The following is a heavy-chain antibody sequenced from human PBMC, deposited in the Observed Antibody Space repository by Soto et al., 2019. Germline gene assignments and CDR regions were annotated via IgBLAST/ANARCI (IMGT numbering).Heavy chain of an antibody. J-gene: IGHJ6*03. V-gene: IGHV1-18*01. CDR3: ARDLDGYGDYLDYSYYYMDV. CDR1: GYTFTSYG. Sequence: GASVKVSCKASGYTFTSYGISWVRQAPGQGLEWMGWISAYNGNTNYAQKLQGRVTMTTDTSTSTAYMELRSLRSDDTAVYYCARDLDGYGDYLDYSYYYMDVWGKGTTVTVSS. D-gene: IGHD4-17*01. CDR2: ISAYNGNT.